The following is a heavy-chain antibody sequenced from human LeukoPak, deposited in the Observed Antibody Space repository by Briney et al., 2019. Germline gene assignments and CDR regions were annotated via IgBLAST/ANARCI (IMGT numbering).Heavy chain of an antibody. V-gene: IGHV4-59*01. CDR3: AREGSTNILDY. CDR1: GGSISNYY. CDR2: FYSSGST. D-gene: IGHD2-2*01. J-gene: IGHJ4*02. Sequence: SETLSLTCTVSGGSISNYYWSWIRQPPGKGLEWIGYFYSSGSTDYNPSLKSRVTISVDTSKNQFSLKLSSVTAADTAVYYCAREGSTNILDYWGQGTLVTVSS.